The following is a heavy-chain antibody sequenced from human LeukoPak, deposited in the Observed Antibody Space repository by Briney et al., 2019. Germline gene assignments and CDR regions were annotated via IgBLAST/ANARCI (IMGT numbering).Heavy chain of an antibody. V-gene: IGHV4-59*08. Sequence: PSETLSLTCTVSGGSISSYYWSWIRQPPGQGLEYIGDIYYSGNTNSNPSLNSRVTISVDTSKNQLSLKLSAVTAADAAVYYCARRGSGASLEYYFDLWGRGALVTVSS. J-gene: IGHJ2*01. CDR1: GGSISSYY. CDR3: ARRGSGASLEYYFDL. CDR2: IYYSGNT. D-gene: IGHD1-14*01.